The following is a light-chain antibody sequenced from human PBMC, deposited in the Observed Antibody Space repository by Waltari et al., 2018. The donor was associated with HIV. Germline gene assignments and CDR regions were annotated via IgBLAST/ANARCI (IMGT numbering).Light chain of an antibody. CDR3: AAWDDSLDGWV. Sequence: QSVLTQPPSASGTPGQSVTISCSGSSYNFGSNTLNWYQQFPGTAPKLLIYINSQRPSGVPDRFSGSKSGTSASLAISGLQSEDEAVYYCAAWDDSLDGWVFGGGTNLTVL. J-gene: IGLJ3*02. CDR1: SYNFGSNT. CDR2: INS. V-gene: IGLV1-44*01.